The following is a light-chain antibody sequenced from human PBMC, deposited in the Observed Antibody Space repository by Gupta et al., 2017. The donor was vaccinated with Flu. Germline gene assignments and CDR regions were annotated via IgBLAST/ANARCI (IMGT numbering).Light chain of an antibody. CDR2: GAS. CDR3: QQYNYWPET. J-gene: IGKJ2*01. Sequence: PATLSVSPGERASLSCRASQSVSTNFAWYQQKPGQSPRLLIYGASTRATGIPARFGGSGSGTEFTLTISSLQSEDFAVYYCQQYNYWPETFGQGTKLEI. V-gene: IGKV3-15*01. CDR1: QSVSTN.